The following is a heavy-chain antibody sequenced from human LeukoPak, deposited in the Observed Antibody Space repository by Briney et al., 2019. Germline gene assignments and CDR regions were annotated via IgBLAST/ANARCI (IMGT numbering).Heavy chain of an antibody. CDR2: IYTSGST. V-gene: IGHV4-61*09. D-gene: IGHD3/OR15-3a*01. CDR3: ARLPRGTGYALSHYYYYMDV. J-gene: IGHJ6*03. CDR1: GASISSGTYY. Sequence: SETLSLTCTVSGASISSGTYYWSWIRQPAGKGLEWIGHIYTSGSTNYNPSLKSRVTISVDTSKNQFSLKLSSVTAADTAVYYCARLPRGTGYALSHYYYYMDVWGKGTTVTISS.